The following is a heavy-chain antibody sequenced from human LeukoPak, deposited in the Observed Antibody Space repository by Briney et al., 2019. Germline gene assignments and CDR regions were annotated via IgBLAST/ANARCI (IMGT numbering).Heavy chain of an antibody. CDR2: IYPGDLET. CDR1: GYSFTSAL. D-gene: IGHD2/OR15-2a*01. J-gene: IGHJ4*02. CDR3: ASLSYDSFDS. V-gene: IGHV5-51*01. Sequence: GESLKISCKGSGYSFTSALIAWVRQMPGKGLELMGIIYPGDLETRYSPSFQGQVTISADKSISTAYLQWSSLKASDTAMYYWASLSYDSFDSWGQGTLVTASS.